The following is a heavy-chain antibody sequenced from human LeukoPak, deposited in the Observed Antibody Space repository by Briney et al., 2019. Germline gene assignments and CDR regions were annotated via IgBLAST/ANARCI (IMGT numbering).Heavy chain of an antibody. D-gene: IGHD4-11*01. CDR1: GGTFSSYA. J-gene: IGHJ5*02. CDR3: AREGSRGTVTENWFDP. Sequence: GASVKVSCKASGGTFSSYAISWVRQAPGQGLEWMGIINPSGGSTSYAQKFQGRVTMTRDMSTSTVYMELSSLRSEDTAVYYCAREGSRGTVTENWFDPWGQGTLVTVSS. V-gene: IGHV1-46*01. CDR2: INPSGGST.